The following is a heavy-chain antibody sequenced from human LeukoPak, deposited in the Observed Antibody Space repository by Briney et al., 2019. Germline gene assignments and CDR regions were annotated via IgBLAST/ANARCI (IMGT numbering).Heavy chain of an antibody. V-gene: IGHV4-30-2*01. CDR2: IYHSGST. CDR3: ARALWFVNWFEP. J-gene: IGHJ5*02. Sequence: SETQSLTCTVSGVSISRGGYSWSWIRQPPGKGLEWIGYIYHSGSTYYNPSLKSRVTISVDRSKNQFSLKLSSVTAADTAVYYCARALWFVNWFEPWGQGTLVTVSS. CDR1: GVSISRGGYS. D-gene: IGHD3-10*01.